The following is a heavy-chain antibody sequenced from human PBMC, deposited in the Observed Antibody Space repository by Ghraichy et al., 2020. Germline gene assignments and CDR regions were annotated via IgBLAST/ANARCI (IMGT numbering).Heavy chain of an antibody. CDR3: ARTYYDFWSGSPWGYYFDY. CDR1: GGSISSYY. V-gene: IGHV4-59*01. D-gene: IGHD3-3*01. CDR2: IYYSGST. J-gene: IGHJ4*02. Sequence: SQTLSLTCTVSGGSISSYYWSWIRQPPGKGLEWIGYIYYSGSTNYNPSLKSRVTISVDTSKNQFSLKLSSVTAADTAVYYCARTYYDFWSGSPWGYYFDYWGQGTLVTVSS.